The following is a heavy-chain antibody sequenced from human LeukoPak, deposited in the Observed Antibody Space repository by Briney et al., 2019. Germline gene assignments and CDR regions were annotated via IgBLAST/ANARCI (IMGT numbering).Heavy chain of an antibody. Sequence: GGSLRLSCAASGFTFSTYDMYWVRQAPGKGLEWVAVISYDGSNKYYADSVKGRFTISRDNSKNTLYLQVNSLRAEDTAVYYCAKDDAVAVAGQFDHWGQGTLVTVSS. J-gene: IGHJ4*02. CDR2: ISYDGSNK. D-gene: IGHD6-19*01. V-gene: IGHV3-30*18. CDR3: AKDDAVAVAGQFDH. CDR1: GFTFSTYD.